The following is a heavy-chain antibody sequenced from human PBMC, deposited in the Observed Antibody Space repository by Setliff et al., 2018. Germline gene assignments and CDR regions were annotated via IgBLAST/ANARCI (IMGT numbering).Heavy chain of an antibody. Sequence: ASVKVSCKASGYSFISYDINWVRQAPGQGLEWMGWMNPERDNTGYAQKFQGRVTMAGHASINTAYMELTSLTSEDTAVYYCVRHPLGPEASTPGGYWGQGTLVTVSS. J-gene: IGHJ4*02. V-gene: IGHV1-8*01. CDR3: VRHPLGPEASTPGGY. CDR2: MNPERDNT. D-gene: IGHD3-16*01. CDR1: GYSFISYD.